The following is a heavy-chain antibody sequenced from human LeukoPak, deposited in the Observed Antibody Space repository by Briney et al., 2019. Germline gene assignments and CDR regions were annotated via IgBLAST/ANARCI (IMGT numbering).Heavy chain of an antibody. CDR3: ASQPPYCSSTSCRPGWFDP. Sequence: SETLSLTCAVYGGSFSGYYWSWIRQPPGKGLEWIGEINHSGSTNYNPSLRSRVTISVDTSKNQFSLKLSSVTAADTAVYYCASQPPYCSSTSCRPGWFDPWGQGTLVTVSS. CDR2: INHSGST. CDR1: GGSFSGYY. J-gene: IGHJ5*02. V-gene: IGHV4-34*01. D-gene: IGHD2-2*01.